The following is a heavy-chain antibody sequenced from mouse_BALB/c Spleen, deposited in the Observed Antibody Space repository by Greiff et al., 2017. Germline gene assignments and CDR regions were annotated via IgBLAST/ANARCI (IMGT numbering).Heavy chain of an antibody. V-gene: IGHV1-69*02. J-gene: IGHJ2*01. CDR1: GYTFTSYW. D-gene: IGHD2-13*01. CDR3: TRWGLREYFDY. Sequence: QVQLQQPGAELVRPGASVKLSCKASGYTFTSYWINWVKQRPGQGLEWIGNIYPSDSYTNYNQKFKDKATLTVDKSSSTAYMQLSSPTSEDSAVYYCTRWGLREYFDYWGQGTTLTVSS. CDR2: IYPSDSYT.